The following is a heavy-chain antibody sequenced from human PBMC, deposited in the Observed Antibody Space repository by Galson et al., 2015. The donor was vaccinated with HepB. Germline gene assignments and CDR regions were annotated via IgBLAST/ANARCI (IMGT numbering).Heavy chain of an antibody. CDR3: TRGYYYDSSGYYYVGYFHD. D-gene: IGHD3-22*01. CDR1: GFTFGDYA. J-gene: IGHJ1*01. V-gene: IGHV3-49*03. CDR2: IRSKAYGGTT. Sequence: SLRLSCAASGFTFGDYAMSWFRQAPGKGLEWVGFIRSKAYGGTTEYAASVKGRFTISRDDSKSIAYLQMNSLKTEDTAVYYCTRGYYYDSSGYYYVGYFHDWRQGTLATVSS.